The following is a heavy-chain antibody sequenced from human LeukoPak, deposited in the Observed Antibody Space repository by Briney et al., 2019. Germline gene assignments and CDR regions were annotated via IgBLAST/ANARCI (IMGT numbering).Heavy chain of an antibody. CDR3: ARGATTGRGAFDI. CDR1: GLTFSSHS. Sequence: GGSLRLSCAASGLTFSSHSMNWVRQAPGKGLEWVSYISSSNSTIYYAGSVKGRFTISRDNAKNSLYLQMNSLRAEDTAVYYCARGATTGRGAFDIWGQGTMVTVSS. D-gene: IGHD1-1*01. CDR2: ISSSNSTI. V-gene: IGHV3-48*01. J-gene: IGHJ3*02.